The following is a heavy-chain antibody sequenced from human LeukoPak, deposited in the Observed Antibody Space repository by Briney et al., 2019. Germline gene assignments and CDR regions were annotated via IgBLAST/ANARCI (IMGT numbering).Heavy chain of an antibody. V-gene: IGHV4-34*01. CDR2: INHSGST. J-gene: IGHJ3*02. CDR3: ARGSYSSGWYAANAFDI. CDR1: GGSFSGYY. Sequence: SETLSLTCAVYGGSFSGYYWSWIRQPPGKGLEWIGEINHSGSTNYNPSLKSRVTISVGTSKNQFSLKLSSVTAADTAVYYCARGSYSSGWYAANAFDIWGQGTMVTVSS. D-gene: IGHD6-19*01.